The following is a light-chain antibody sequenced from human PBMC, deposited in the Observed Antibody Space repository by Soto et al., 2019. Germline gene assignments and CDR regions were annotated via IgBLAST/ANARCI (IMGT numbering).Light chain of an antibody. CDR1: SSNIGAGYD. J-gene: IGLJ1*01. Sequence: QAVVTQLPSVSGAPGQRVTISCTGSSSNIGAGYDVHWYQQLPGTAPKLLIYGNSIRPSGVPDRFSGSKSGTSASLAITGLQAEDEADYYCQAYDSSLSGSYVFGTGTKLTVL. CDR2: GNS. CDR3: QAYDSSLSGSYV. V-gene: IGLV1-40*01.